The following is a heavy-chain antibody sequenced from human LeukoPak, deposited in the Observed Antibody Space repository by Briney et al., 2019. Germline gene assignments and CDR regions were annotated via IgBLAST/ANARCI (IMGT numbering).Heavy chain of an antibody. J-gene: IGHJ4*02. CDR3: ASDSTYYYDSSGYYRRDY. CDR1: GFTFNRFY. Sequence: PGGSLRLSCSASGFTFNRFYLHWVRQAPGKGLEFVSHISSNGATTYYADSVKGRFTISRDNAKNTLYLQMNSLRAEDTAVYYCASDSTYYYDSSGYYRRDYWGQGTLVTVSS. V-gene: IGHV3-64*04. CDR2: ISSNGATT. D-gene: IGHD3-22*01.